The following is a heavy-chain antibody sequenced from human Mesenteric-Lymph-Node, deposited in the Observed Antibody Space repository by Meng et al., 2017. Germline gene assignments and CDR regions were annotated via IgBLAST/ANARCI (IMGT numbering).Heavy chain of an antibody. CDR2: IASSGTI. D-gene: IGHD2-15*01. J-gene: IGHJ1*01. Sequence: GESLKISCSVSGFTFKNFAMSWVRQAPGKGLEWVSYIASSGTIYYADSVKGRFTISRDNAKNSLYLQMNSLRAEDTAAYYCARREDQRSETGRYFQHWGQGTLVTVSS. CDR1: GFTFKNFA. V-gene: IGHV3-48*03. CDR3: ARREDQRSETGRYFQH.